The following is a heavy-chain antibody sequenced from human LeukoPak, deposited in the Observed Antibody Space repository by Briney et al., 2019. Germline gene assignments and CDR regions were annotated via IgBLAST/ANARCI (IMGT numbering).Heavy chain of an antibody. D-gene: IGHD5-12*01. V-gene: IGHV1-46*01. CDR3: ARSSSIPWLRSWSDP. CDR2: INPSGGST. Sequence: ASVKVSCKASGYTFTSYYMHWVRQAPGQGLEWMGIINPSGGSTSYAQKFQGRVTMTRDTSTSTVYMELSSLRSEDTAVYYCARSSSIPWLRSWSDPWGQGTLVTVSS. J-gene: IGHJ5*02. CDR1: GYTFTSYY.